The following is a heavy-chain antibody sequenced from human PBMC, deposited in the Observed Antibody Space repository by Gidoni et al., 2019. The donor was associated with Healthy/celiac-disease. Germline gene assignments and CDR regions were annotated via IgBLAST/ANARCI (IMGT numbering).Heavy chain of an antibody. J-gene: IGHJ4*02. CDR1: GGSFSGYY. Sequence: QVQLQQWGAGLLKPSETLSLTCAVYGGSFSGYYWSWIRQPPGKGLEWIGEINHSGSTNYNPSLKSRVTISVDTSKNQFSLKLSSVTAADTAVYYCARAYWGGGWYMYWGQGTLVTVSS. CDR2: INHSGST. CDR3: ARAYWGGGWYMY. V-gene: IGHV4-34*01. D-gene: IGHD6-19*01.